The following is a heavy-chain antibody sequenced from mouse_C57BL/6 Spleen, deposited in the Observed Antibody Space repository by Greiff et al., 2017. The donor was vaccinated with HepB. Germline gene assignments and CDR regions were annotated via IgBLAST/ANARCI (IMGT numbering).Heavy chain of an antibody. Sequence: QVQLKESGPELVKPGASVKISCKASGYAFSSSWMNWVKQRPGKGLEWIGRIYPGDGDTNYNGKFKGKATLTADKSSSTAYMQLSSLTSEDSAVYFCAHYDGYYYFDYWGQGTTLTVSS. J-gene: IGHJ2*01. D-gene: IGHD2-3*01. CDR2: IYPGDGDT. V-gene: IGHV1-82*01. CDR3: AHYDGYYYFDY. CDR1: GYAFSSSW.